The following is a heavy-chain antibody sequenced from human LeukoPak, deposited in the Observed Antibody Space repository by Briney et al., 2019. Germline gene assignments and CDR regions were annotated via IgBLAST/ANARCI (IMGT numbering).Heavy chain of an antibody. CDR1: GFTFSNYA. CDR2: ISGSGDSI. CDR3: AKRYYGSGSYYNN. J-gene: IGHJ4*02. V-gene: IGHV3-23*01. Sequence: GGSLRLSCAASGFTFSNYAMSWVRQAPGKGLEWVSAISGSGDSIYYADSVKGRFTISRDNSKSTLYLQMNSLRAEDTAVYYCAKRYYGSGSYYNNWGQGTLVTVSS. D-gene: IGHD3-10*01.